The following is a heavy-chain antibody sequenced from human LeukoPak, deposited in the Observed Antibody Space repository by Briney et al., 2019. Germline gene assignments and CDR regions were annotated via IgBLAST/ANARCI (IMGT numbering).Heavy chain of an antibody. Sequence: GGSLRLSCAASGFTFSSYGMHWVRQAPGKGLEWVAVISYDGSNKYYADSVKGRFTISRDNSKNTLYLQMNSLRAEDTAVYYCAKGVYSYGYYFDYWGQGTLVTVSS. D-gene: IGHD5-18*01. CDR3: AKGVYSYGYYFDY. CDR2: ISYDGSNK. CDR1: GFTFSSYG. V-gene: IGHV3-30*18. J-gene: IGHJ4*02.